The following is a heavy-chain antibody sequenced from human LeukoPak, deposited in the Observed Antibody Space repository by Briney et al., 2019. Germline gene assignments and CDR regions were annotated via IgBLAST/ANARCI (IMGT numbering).Heavy chain of an antibody. V-gene: IGHV3-7*01. J-gene: IGHJ4*02. Sequence: GGSLRLSCAASGFTFSSYWMSWVRQAPGKGLEWVANIKQDGSEKYHVDSVKGRFTISRDNAKNSLYLQMNSLRAEDTAVYYCARSAAHYYDSSGYYGDWGQGTLVTVSS. CDR1: GFTFSSYW. CDR2: IKQDGSEK. D-gene: IGHD3-22*01. CDR3: ARSAAHYYDSSGYYGD.